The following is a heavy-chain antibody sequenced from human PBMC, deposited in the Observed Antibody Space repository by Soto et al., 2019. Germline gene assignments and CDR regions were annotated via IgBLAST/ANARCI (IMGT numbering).Heavy chain of an antibody. CDR1: GYTFTSYY. Sequence: QVQLVQSGAEVKKPGASVKVSCKASGYTFTSYYMHWVRQAPGQGLEWMGIINPSGGSTSYAQKFQGRVTMTRDTSTRTVYMELSSLRSEDTAVYYCASNRGAGYYNSPYNWFDPWGQGTLVTVSS. CDR2: INPSGGST. CDR3: ASNRGAGYYNSPYNWFDP. V-gene: IGHV1-46*01. J-gene: IGHJ5*02. D-gene: IGHD3-9*01.